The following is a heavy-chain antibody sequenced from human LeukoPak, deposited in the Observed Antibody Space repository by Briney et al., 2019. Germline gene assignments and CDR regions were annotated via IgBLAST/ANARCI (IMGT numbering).Heavy chain of an antibody. D-gene: IGHD3-10*01. V-gene: IGHV4-59*12. Sequence: SETLSLTCTVSGGSISSYYWSWIRQPPGKGLEWIGYIYYSGSTNYNPSLKSRVTISVDTSKNHFSLKLSSVTAADTAVYYCARDLGATYYYGSAQENWGQGTLVTVSS. CDR2: IYYSGST. CDR1: GGSISSYY. J-gene: IGHJ4*02. CDR3: ARDLGATYYYGSAQEN.